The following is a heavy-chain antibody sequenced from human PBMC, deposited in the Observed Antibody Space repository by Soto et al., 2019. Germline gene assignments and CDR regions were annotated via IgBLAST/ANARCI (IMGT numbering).Heavy chain of an antibody. J-gene: IGHJ3*02. CDR3: ARRGYSYGVDAFDI. V-gene: IGHV4-30-4*01. Sequence: QVQLQESGPGLVKPSQTLSLTCTVSGGPISSGDYYWTWIRQPPGKGLEWIGYIFYSGSTYYNPSHKSRVTISVDPSKKQFSLKLSSVTAADTAVYYCARRGYSYGVDAFDIWGQGTMVTVSS. CDR1: GGPISSGDYY. CDR2: IFYSGST. D-gene: IGHD5-18*01.